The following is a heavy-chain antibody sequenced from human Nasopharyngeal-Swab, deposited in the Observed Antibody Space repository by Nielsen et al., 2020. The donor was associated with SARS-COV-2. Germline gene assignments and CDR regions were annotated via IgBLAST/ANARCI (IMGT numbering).Heavy chain of an antibody. V-gene: IGHV4-34*01. Sequence: WIRQPPGKGLEWIGEINHSGSTNYNPSLKSRVTISVDTSKSRFSLKLSSVTAADTAVYYCARIEDCSSTSCYDYFDYWGQGTLVTVSS. J-gene: IGHJ4*02. CDR3: ARIEDCSSTSCYDYFDY. D-gene: IGHD2-2*01. CDR2: INHSGST.